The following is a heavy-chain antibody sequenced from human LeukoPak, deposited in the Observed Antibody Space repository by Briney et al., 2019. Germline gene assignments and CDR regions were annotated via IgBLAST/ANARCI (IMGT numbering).Heavy chain of an antibody. CDR1: GFTFNTYG. CDR2: IWYDGGNE. CDR3: ARDKVFPDY. V-gene: IGHV3-33*01. Sequence: GGSLRLSCAASGFTFNTYGMHWVRQAPGKGLEWVAVIWYDGGNEFYSDSVKGRFTISRDNAKNSLYLQMNSLRDEDTAVYYCARDKVFPDYWGQGTLVTVSS. J-gene: IGHJ4*02.